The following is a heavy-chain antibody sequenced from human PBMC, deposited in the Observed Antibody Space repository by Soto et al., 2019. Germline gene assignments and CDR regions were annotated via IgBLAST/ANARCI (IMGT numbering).Heavy chain of an antibody. CDR3: ARRYGSSFDY. CDR1: GGSISSYY. D-gene: IGHD4-17*01. J-gene: IGHJ4*02. V-gene: IGHV4-59*08. CDR2: IYYSGST. Sequence: QVQLQESGPGLVKPSETLSLTCTVSGGSISSYYWSWIRQSPGKGLEWIGYIYYSGSTNYNPSLKSRVTRSVHTSKNQFSLKLSSVTAADTAEYFCARRYGSSFDYWGQVTLVTVSS.